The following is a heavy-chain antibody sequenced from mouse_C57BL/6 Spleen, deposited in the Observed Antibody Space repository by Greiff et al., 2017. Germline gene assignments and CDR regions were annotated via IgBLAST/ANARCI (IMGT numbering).Heavy chain of an antibody. D-gene: IGHD2-5*01. CDR3: ASPYSNYVGYAMDY. Sequence: QVQLKQSGAELVRPGTSVKVSCKASGYAFTNYLIEWVKQRPGQGLEWIGVINPGSGGTNYNEKFKGKATLTADKSSSTAYMQLSSLTSEDSAVYFCASPYSNYVGYAMDYWGQGTSVTVSS. J-gene: IGHJ4*01. CDR2: INPGSGGT. V-gene: IGHV1-54*01. CDR1: GYAFTNYL.